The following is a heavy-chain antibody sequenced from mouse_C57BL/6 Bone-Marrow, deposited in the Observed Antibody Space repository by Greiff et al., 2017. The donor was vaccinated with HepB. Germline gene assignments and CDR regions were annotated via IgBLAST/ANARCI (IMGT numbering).Heavy chain of an antibody. CDR2: ISTGGSYT. CDR1: GFTFSSYG. V-gene: IGHV5-6*01. Sequence: EVKLVESGGDLVKPGGSLKLSCAASGFTFSSYGMSWVRQTPDKRLEWVATISTGGSYTYYPDSVKGRFTISRDNAKNTLYLQMSSLKSEDTAMYYCAPTYDYFDYWGQGTTLSVSS. CDR3: APTYDYFDY. D-gene: IGHD5-1*01. J-gene: IGHJ2*01.